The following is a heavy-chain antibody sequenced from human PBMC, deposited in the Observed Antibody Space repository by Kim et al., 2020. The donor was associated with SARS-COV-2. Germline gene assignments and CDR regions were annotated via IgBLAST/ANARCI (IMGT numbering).Heavy chain of an antibody. Sequence: GGSLRLSCATSGLNFNIQWMSWVRQAPGKGLEWVATISADGNGRFYADSVKGRFTVSRDNAKHSMDLQMNNLRAEDTGVYFCGSLHYFAVNAWGQGTTVT. CDR1: GLNFNIQW. CDR2: ISADGNGR. D-gene: IGHD3-10*01. J-gene: IGHJ6*02. CDR3: GSLHYFAVNA. V-gene: IGHV3-7*01.